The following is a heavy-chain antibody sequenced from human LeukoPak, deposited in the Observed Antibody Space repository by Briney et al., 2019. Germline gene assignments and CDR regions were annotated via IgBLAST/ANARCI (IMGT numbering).Heavy chain of an antibody. D-gene: IGHD5-12*01. V-gene: IGHV1-69*06. Sequence: GASVKVSCKASGGTFSSYGMSWVRQAPGQGLEWMGGIIPIFGTANYAQKFQGRVTITADKSTSTAYMELSSLRSEDTAVYYCARDSGYGSPLRYWGQGTLVTVSS. J-gene: IGHJ4*02. CDR2: IIPIFGTA. CDR1: GGTFSSYG. CDR3: ARDSGYGSPLRY.